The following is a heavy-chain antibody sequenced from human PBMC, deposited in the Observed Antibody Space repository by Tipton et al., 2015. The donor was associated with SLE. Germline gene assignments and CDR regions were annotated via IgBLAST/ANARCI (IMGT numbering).Heavy chain of an antibody. J-gene: IGHJ6*02. CDR3: ARDFTHSNKPYGMDV. CDR2: ISGDSSYI. Sequence: QLVQSGGGLVKPGGSLRLSCAASGFTFSSYTMNWVRQAPGKGLEWVSSISGDSSYIFYADSLKGRFTISRDNAKNSLFLQMNSLRAEDTAVYYCARDFTHSNKPYGMDVWGPGTTVTVSS. D-gene: IGHD6-13*01. V-gene: IGHV3-21*01. CDR1: GFTFSSYT.